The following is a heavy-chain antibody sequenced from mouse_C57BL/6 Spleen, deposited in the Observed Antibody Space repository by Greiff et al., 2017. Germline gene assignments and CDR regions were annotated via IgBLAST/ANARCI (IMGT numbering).Heavy chain of an antibody. J-gene: IGHJ3*01. Sequence: QVQLQQPGAELVKPGASVKLSCKASGYTFTSYWMHWVKQRPGQGLEWIGMIRPNSGSTNYNEKFKSKATLTVDKSSSTAYMQLSSLTSEDSAFYYCARSGCYSISYVAWYSYWGHAALVTSSA. CDR1: GYTFTSYW. CDR2: IRPNSGST. D-gene: IGHD1-1*01. V-gene: IGHV1-64*01. CDR3: ARSGCYSISYVAWYSY.